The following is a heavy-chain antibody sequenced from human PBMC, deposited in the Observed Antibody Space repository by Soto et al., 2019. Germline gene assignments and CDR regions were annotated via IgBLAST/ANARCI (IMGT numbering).Heavy chain of an antibody. CDR2: INSNSGGT. V-gene: IGHV1-2*02. CDR3: ARVGSYGYNNYYYGMDV. D-gene: IGHD5-18*01. Sequence: AAVKVSSMASGYTFTGYYMHYVRQAPAEGREGMGWINSNSGGTNYTQKFQSSVTMSRDTSISTAYMKLSMLKADDTAVYYCARVGSYGYNNYYYGMDVWGQRTTVTVSS. J-gene: IGHJ6*02. CDR1: GYTFTGYY.